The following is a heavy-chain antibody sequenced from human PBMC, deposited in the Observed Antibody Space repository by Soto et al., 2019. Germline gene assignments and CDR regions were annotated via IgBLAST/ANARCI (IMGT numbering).Heavy chain of an antibody. J-gene: IGHJ5*02. CDR2: IYYSGT. V-gene: IGHV4-30-4*01. D-gene: IGHD2-15*01. CDR1: GGSISSDDYF. Sequence: SETLSLTCTVSGGSISSDDYFWSWIRQPPGKGLEWIGFIYYSGTYYNPSLASRTTISVDTSKNQFSLELSSVTAADTAVYYCARDLAYCAAGSCYAKWGSWGQGTLVTVSS. CDR3: ARDLAYCAAGSCYAKWGS.